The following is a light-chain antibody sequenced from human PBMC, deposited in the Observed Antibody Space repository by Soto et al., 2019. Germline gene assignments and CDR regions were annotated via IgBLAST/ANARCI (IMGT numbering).Light chain of an antibody. CDR3: CSYAGSYTWV. CDR2: DVS. CDR1: VSDVGAYNY. Sequence: QSALTQPPSASGSPGQSVTISCTGTVSDVGAYNYVSWYQQHPGKAPKLMLYDVSRRPSGVPDRFSGSKSGNTASLTISGLQAEDEADYFCCSYAGSYTWVFGGGTKLTVL. J-gene: IGLJ3*02. V-gene: IGLV2-11*01.